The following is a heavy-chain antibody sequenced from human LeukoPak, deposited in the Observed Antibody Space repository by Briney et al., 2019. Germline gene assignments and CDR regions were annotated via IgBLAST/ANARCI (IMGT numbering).Heavy chain of an antibody. D-gene: IGHD2-2*01. CDR3: ARGGEVVVVPAALYYFDY. CDR1: GGSFSGYY. J-gene: IGHJ4*02. V-gene: IGHV4-34*01. Sequence: PSETLSLTCAVYGGSFSGYYWSWIRQLPGKGLEWIGEINHSGSTNYNPSLKSRVTISVDTSKNQFSLKLSSVTAADTAVYYCARGGEVVVVPAALYYFDYWGQGTLVTVSS. CDR2: INHSGST.